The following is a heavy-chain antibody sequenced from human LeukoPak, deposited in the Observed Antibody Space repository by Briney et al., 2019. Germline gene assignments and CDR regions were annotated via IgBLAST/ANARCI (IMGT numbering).Heavy chain of an antibody. CDR3: AKAPRTDFWSGYWYFDY. CDR1: GFTFSSSA. CDR2: ISASGGST. Sequence: GGSLRLSCAASGFTFSSSAMSWVRQVPGKGLEWVSGISASGGSTSYADSVRGRFTISRDNSRNTLYLQMNSLRAEDTAVYYCAKAPRTDFWSGYWYFDYWGQGTLVTVSS. V-gene: IGHV3-23*01. J-gene: IGHJ4*02. D-gene: IGHD3-3*01.